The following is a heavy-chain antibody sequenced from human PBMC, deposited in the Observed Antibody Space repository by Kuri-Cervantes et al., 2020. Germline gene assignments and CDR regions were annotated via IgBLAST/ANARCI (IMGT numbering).Heavy chain of an antibody. CDR2: ISYDGSNK. V-gene: IGHV3-30*19. D-gene: IGHD3-22*01. Sequence: GESLKISCAASGFTFSSYGMHWVRQAPGKGLEWVAVISYDGSNKYYADSVKGRFTISRDNSKNTLYLQMNSLRAEDTAVYYCARSQSPHWYYYDSSGYFVFDYWGQGTLVTVSS. CDR1: GFTFSSYG. J-gene: IGHJ4*02. CDR3: ARSQSPHWYYYDSSGYFVFDY.